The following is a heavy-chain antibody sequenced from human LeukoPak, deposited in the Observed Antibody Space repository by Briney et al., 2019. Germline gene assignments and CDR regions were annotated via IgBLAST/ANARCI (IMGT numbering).Heavy chain of an antibody. D-gene: IGHD3-22*01. CDR2: ISSSSSYI. Sequence: GGSLRLSCAASGFTFSSYSMNWVRQAPGKGLEWVSSISSSSSYIYYADSVKGRFTISRDNAKNSLYLHMNSLRAEDTAVYYCARDRNYYDSSGYYETDYWGQGTLVTVSS. CDR1: GFTFSSYS. CDR3: ARDRNYYDSSGYYETDY. J-gene: IGHJ4*02. V-gene: IGHV3-21*01.